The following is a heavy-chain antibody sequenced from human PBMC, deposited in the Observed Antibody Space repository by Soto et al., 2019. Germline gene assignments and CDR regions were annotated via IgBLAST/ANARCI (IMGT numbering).Heavy chain of an antibody. CDR1: GFTFSNSA. CDR3: AKDRSTVFGVVTYSFDY. D-gene: IGHD3-3*01. J-gene: IGHJ4*02. Sequence: QVQLVESGGGVVQPGRSLRLSCAASGFTFSNSAMHWVRQTPDKGLEWVAFLSYDGSHNYYADSVKGRFTISRDNSKNTLYLQINSLRVEDTAVYYCAKDRSTVFGVVTYSFDYWGQGTLVTVSS. CDR2: LSYDGSHN. V-gene: IGHV3-30*18.